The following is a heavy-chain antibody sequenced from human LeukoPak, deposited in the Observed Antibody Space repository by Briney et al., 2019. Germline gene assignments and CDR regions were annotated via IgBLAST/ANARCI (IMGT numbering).Heavy chain of an antibody. V-gene: IGHV3-48*04. D-gene: IGHD1-14*01. J-gene: IGHJ6*03. CDR3: ARAPGDYYYYYYMDV. CDR2: ISSTSNTI. CDR1: GFTFSSYS. Sequence: SGGSLRLSCAASGFTFSSYSMNWVRQAPGKGLEWVSFISSTSNTIYYADSVKARFTISRDNAKNSLYLQMNSLRAEDTAVYYCARAPGDYYYYYYMDVWGKGTTVTVSS.